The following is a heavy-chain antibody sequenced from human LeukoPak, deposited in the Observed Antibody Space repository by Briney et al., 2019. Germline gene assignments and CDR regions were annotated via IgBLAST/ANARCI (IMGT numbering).Heavy chain of an antibody. CDR3: ARHRIAAHAYDY. CDR1: GGSISSSIYY. D-gene: IGHD6-13*01. Sequence: SETLSLTGTVSGGSISSSIYYWGWIRQPPGKGLEWIGSIYYSGSTYYNPSLKSRVTISVDTSKNQFSLKLSSVTAADTAVYYCARHRIAAHAYDYWGQGTLVTVSS. CDR2: IYYSGST. J-gene: IGHJ4*02. V-gene: IGHV4-39*01.